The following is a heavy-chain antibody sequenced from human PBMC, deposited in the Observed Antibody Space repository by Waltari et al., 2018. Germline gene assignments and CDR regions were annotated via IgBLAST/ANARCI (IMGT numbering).Heavy chain of an antibody. CDR1: GGPISSYY. D-gene: IGHD3-3*01. V-gene: IGHV4-59*01. CDR3: ARASPRFLEWLSDGFDI. CDR2: IYYSGST. J-gene: IGHJ3*02. Sequence: QVQLQESGPGLVKPSETLSLTCTVSGGPISSYYWSWIRQPPGKGLEWIGYIYYSGSTNYNPSLKSRVTISVDTSKNQFSLKLSSVTAADTAVYYCARASPRFLEWLSDGFDIWGQGTMVTVSS.